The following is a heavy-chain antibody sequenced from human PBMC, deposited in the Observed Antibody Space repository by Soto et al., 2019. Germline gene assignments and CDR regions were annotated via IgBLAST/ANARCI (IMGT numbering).Heavy chain of an antibody. CDR1: GFTFSSYA. D-gene: IGHD2-2*01. CDR3: ARDGWVRYCISTSCLGNFDD. J-gene: IGHJ4*02. Sequence: PGGSLRLSCAASGFTFSSYAMHWVRQAPGKGLEWVAVISYDGSNKYYADSVKGRFTISRDNSKNTLYLQMNSLRAEDTAVYYCARDGWVRYCISTSCLGNFDDCGQGTRVTVAS. CDR2: ISYDGSNK. V-gene: IGHV3-30-3*01.